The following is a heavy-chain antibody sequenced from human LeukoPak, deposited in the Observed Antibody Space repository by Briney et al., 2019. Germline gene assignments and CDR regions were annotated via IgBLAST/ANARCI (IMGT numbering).Heavy chain of an antibody. CDR1: GYTLTNYG. D-gene: IGHD6-19*01. V-gene: IGHV1-18*01. Sequence: ASVKVSCKASGYTLTNYGISWVRQAPGQGLEWMGWISTDNGNTNYAQNLQGRVTMTTDTSTSTAYMELRSLSSDDTAVYYCARVAGKLYYYYMDVWGKGTTVTVSS. CDR2: ISTDNGNT. J-gene: IGHJ6*03. CDR3: ARVAGKLYYYYMDV.